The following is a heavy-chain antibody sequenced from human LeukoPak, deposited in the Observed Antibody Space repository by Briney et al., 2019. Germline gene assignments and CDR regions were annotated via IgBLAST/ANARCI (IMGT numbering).Heavy chain of an antibody. V-gene: IGHV1-8*01. D-gene: IGHD4-23*01. CDR3: ARGHYGGNRYFDI. J-gene: IGHJ4*02. CDR1: GYTFRSYE. CDR2: IHPNSGKT. Sequence: GASVKVSCKASGYTFRSYEINWVRQAPGQGLEWVGWIHPNSGKTGYAQKFQGRVTMTRDTSTETAFMELSSLKFDGTAIFYCARGHYGGNRYFDIWGQGTLVTVSS.